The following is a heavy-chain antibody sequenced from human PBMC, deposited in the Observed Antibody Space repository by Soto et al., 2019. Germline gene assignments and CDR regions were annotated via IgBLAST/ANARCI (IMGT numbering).Heavy chain of an antibody. V-gene: IGHV3-23*01. D-gene: IGHD3-10*01. Sequence: GGSLRLSCAASGFTFSSYAMSWVRQAPGKGLEWVSAISGSGGSTYYADSVKGRFTISRDNSKNTLYLQMNSLRAEDTAVYYCAKPIRGRSDQKVASPVAETNYYYYGMDVWGQGTTVTVSS. J-gene: IGHJ6*02. CDR2: ISGSGGST. CDR3: AKPIRGRSDQKVASPVAETNYYYYGMDV. CDR1: GFTFSSYA.